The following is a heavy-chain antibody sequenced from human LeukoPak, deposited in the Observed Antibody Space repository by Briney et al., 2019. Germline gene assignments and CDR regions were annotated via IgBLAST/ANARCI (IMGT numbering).Heavy chain of an antibody. J-gene: IGHJ4*02. CDR1: GFTFSSYA. Sequence: GGSLRLSCAASGFTFSSYAMSWVRQAPGKGLEWVSAISGSGGSTYYADSVKGRFTISRDNSKNTLYLQMNSLRAEDTAVYYCAKDVRYFDWLLSVGHDYWGQGTLVTVSS. V-gene: IGHV3-23*01. D-gene: IGHD3-9*01. CDR2: ISGSGGST. CDR3: AKDVRYFDWLLSVGHDY.